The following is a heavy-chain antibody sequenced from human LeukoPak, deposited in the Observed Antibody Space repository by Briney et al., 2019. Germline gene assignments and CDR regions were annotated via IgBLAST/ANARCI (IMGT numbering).Heavy chain of an antibody. CDR2: IWYDGSNK. V-gene: IGHV3-33*01. CDR3: ARELYGDYPNWFDP. D-gene: IGHD4-17*01. CDR1: GFTFSSYG. Sequence: GGSLRLSSAASGFTFSSYGMQWVRQAPGKGLEWVAVIWYDGSNKYYADSVKGRFTISRDNSKNTLYLQMNSLRAEDTAVYYCARELYGDYPNWFDPWGQGTLVTVSS. J-gene: IGHJ5*02.